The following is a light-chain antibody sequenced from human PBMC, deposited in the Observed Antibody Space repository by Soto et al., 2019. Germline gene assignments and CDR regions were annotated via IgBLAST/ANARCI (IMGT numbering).Light chain of an antibody. CDR1: SSDVGSYNL. J-gene: IGLJ2*01. CDR2: EVS. V-gene: IGLV2-23*02. CDR3: CSYAGSSTL. Sequence: QSALTQPASVSGSPGQSITISCTGTSSDVGSYNLVSWYQQHPGKAPKLMIYEVSKRPSGVSNRFSGSKSGNTASLTISGLQAEDEADYCCCSYAGSSTLFGGGTKVTVL.